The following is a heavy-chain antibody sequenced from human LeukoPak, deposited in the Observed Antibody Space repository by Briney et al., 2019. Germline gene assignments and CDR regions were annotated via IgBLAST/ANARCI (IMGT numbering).Heavy chain of an antibody. CDR2: INAGNGNT. J-gene: IGHJ4*02. CDR1: GYTFTSYA. Sequence: ASVMVSCKASGYTFTSYAMHWVRQAPGQRLEWMGWINAGNGNTKYSQKFQGRVTITRDTSASTAYMELSSLRSEDTAVYYCARDTSVDTAMVFDYWGQGTLVTVSS. V-gene: IGHV1-3*01. CDR3: ARDTSVDTAMVFDY. D-gene: IGHD5-18*01.